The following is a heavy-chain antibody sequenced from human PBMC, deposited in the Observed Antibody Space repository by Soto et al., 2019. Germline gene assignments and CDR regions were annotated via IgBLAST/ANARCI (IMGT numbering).Heavy chain of an antibody. J-gene: IGHJ4*02. CDR3: ARDSYGYFRYFDY. D-gene: IGHD5-18*01. Sequence: SDTLSLTCTVSGCSISSSSDYWGWIRQPPGKGLEWIGSIYYSGSTYYNPSLKSRVTISVDTSKNQFSLKLSSVTAADTAVYYCARDSYGYFRYFDYWGQGTLVTVSS. V-gene: IGHV4-39*02. CDR1: GCSISSSSDY. CDR2: IYYSGST.